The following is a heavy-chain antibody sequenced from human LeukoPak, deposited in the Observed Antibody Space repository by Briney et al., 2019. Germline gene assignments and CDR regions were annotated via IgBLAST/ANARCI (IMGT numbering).Heavy chain of an antibody. CDR1: GGSISSYY. CDR2: IYYSGST. J-gene: IGHJ4*02. Sequence: SETLSLTCTVSGGSISSYYWSWIRQPPGKGLEWIGYIYYSGSTNYNPSLKSRVTISVDTSKNQFSLKLSSVTAADTAVYYCARTPDFYYDSSGYPDYFDYWGRGTLVTVSS. CDR3: ARTPDFYYDSSGYPDYFDY. V-gene: IGHV4-59*01. D-gene: IGHD3-22*01.